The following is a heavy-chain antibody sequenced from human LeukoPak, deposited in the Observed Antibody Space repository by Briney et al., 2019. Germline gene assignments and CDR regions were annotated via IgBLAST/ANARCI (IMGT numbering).Heavy chain of an antibody. CDR2: MNPKSGDT. D-gene: IGHD3-10*01. J-gene: IGHJ5*02. V-gene: IGHV1-8*03. CDR3: ARDGRGSGSSWFDP. Sequence: ASVKVSCKASGYSFTNYDINWVRQATGQGLEGMGWMNPKSGDTGYSQKFQGRVFITRDTSINTAYMELSSLGSDDTAVYYCARDGRGSGSSWFDPWGQGTLVIVSS. CDR1: GYSFTNYD.